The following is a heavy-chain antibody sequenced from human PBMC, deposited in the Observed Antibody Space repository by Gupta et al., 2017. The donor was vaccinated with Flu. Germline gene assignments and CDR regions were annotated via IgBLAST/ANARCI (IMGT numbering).Heavy chain of an antibody. CDR3: ARGKTMVRGGTIDY. CDR1: GFTFTSYE. D-gene: IGHD3-10*01. V-gene: IGHV3-48*03. Sequence: EVHLVESGGGLVQPGGSLRLSCAASGFTFTSYEMNWVRQAPGKGLQWITYTSYSGDTIYYSDSVKGRFTISRDNAKNSLYLQMNSLRAEDTAVYYCARGKTMVRGGTIDYWGQGTLVTVSS. CDR2: TSYSGDTI. J-gene: IGHJ4*02.